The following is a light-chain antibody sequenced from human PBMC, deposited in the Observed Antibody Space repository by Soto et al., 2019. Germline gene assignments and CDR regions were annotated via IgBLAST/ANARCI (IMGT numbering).Light chain of an antibody. Sequence: EIVLTQSPGTLSLSPGDTATLSCRASQSVSNTYLAWYQQKPGQAPRLLIYGASTRATGIPARFSGSGSGTEFTLTISSLQSEDFAVYYCQQYNNWPAITFGQGTRLEIK. CDR1: QSVSNT. CDR2: GAS. V-gene: IGKV3D-15*01. J-gene: IGKJ5*01. CDR3: QQYNNWPAIT.